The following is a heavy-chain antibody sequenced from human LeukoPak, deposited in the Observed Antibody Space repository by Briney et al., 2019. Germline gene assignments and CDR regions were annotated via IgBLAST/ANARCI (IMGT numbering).Heavy chain of an antibody. V-gene: IGHV3-23*01. CDR2: ISGSGGST. CDR3: AKGGGYDGLYFDY. Sequence: GGSLRLSCAASGFSFSSYAMSWVRQAPGKGLEWVSAISGSGGSTYSADSVKGRFTISRDNSKNTLYLQMNTLRAEDAAVYYCAKGGGYDGLYFDYWGQGTLVTVPS. D-gene: IGHD6-19*01. J-gene: IGHJ4*02. CDR1: GFSFSSYA.